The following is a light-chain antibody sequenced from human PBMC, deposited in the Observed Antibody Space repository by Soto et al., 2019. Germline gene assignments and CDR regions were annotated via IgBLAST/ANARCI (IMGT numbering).Light chain of an antibody. V-gene: IGLV2-8*01. Sequence: SALTQPPSASGSPGQSVTISCTGTSSDVGGYNYVSWYQQHPGKAPKLMIYEVSERPSGVPDRFSGSKSSNTASLTVSGLPAEDEADYYCSSYAGSNNFGFATGTKVTV. CDR1: SSDVGGYNY. J-gene: IGLJ1*01. CDR2: EVS. CDR3: SSYAGSNNFG.